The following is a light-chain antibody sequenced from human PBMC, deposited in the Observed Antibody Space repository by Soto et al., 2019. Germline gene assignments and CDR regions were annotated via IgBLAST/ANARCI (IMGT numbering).Light chain of an antibody. V-gene: IGKV2-28*01. J-gene: IGKJ1*01. Sequence: DIVMTQSPLSLPVTPGEPASISCRTSQSLLYTNGYNYVDWFVQKPGQSPQLLIYLCSNRASGVLDRFSGSGSGTDFTLKISRVEAEDVGVYYCMQPLYTPWMFGQGTKVDI. CDR3: MQPLYTPWM. CDR1: QSLLYTNGYNY. CDR2: LCS.